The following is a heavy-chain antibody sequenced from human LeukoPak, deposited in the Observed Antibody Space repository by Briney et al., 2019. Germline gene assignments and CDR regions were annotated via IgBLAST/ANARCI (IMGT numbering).Heavy chain of an antibody. D-gene: IGHD5-18*01. Sequence: SETLSLTCTVSGGSISSYYWSWLRQPPGKRLEWIGYIYYSGSTSYTPSLKSRVTISVDTSKNQISLKLSSVTAADTAVYYCARDLGVMVRAFDIWGQGTMVTVSS. J-gene: IGHJ3*02. CDR2: IYYSGST. CDR3: ARDLGVMVRAFDI. CDR1: GGSISSYY. V-gene: IGHV4-59*01.